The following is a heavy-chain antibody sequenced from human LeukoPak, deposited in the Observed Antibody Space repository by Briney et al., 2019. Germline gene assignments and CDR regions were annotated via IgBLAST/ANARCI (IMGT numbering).Heavy chain of an antibody. V-gene: IGHV3-21*01. CDR1: GFTFSSYS. J-gene: IGHJ4*02. Sequence: GGSLRLSCAASGFTFSSYSMNWVRQAPGKGLEWVSSISGSSSYIYYADSVKGRFTISRDNAKNSLYLQMNSLRAEDTAVYYCASLSSSFLVDYWGQGTLVTVSS. CDR3: ASLSSSFLVDY. CDR2: ISGSSSYI. D-gene: IGHD6-13*01.